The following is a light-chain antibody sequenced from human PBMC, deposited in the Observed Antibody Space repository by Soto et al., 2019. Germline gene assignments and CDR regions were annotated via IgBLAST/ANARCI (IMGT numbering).Light chain of an antibody. V-gene: IGKV2-30*01. CDR1: QSLVYGRGNIY. CDR3: MQGTHWPFT. Sequence: DVVMTQSPLSLPVTLGQPASISCRSSQSLVYGRGNIYLNWFQQRPGQSPRRLIYYVSNRDSGVPDGFSGGGSGTNFTLKISRVEAEDVGVYYCMQGTHWPFTLGPGTKVDIK. CDR2: YVS. J-gene: IGKJ3*01.